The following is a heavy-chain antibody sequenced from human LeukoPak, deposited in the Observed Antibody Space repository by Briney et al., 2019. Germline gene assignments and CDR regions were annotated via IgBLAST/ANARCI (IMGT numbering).Heavy chain of an antibody. D-gene: IGHD3-3*01. CDR3: ARGAYYDFWSGYYAAFDI. Sequence: SETLSLTCAVSGGSISSGGYYWSWIRQPPGKGLEWIGYIYHSGSTYYNPSLKSRVTISVDRSKNQFSLKLSSVTAADTAVYYCARGAYYDFWSGYYAAFDIWGQGTMVTVSS. CDR2: IYHSGST. J-gene: IGHJ3*02. CDR1: GGSISSGGYY. V-gene: IGHV4-30-2*01.